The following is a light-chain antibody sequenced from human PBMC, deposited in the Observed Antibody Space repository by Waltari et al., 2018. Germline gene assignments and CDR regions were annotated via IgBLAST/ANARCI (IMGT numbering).Light chain of an antibody. CDR2: DAS. CDR1: HSVREY. CDR3: QQRISWPLT. Sequence: EIVLTQSPATLSLSPGERATLSCRASHSVREYLAWYQQRPGQAPRLLIYDASNRATGVPARFSGTGYETDFTHTINNLEPEDFAVYYCQQRISWPLTFGGGSKVEIK. V-gene: IGKV3-11*01. J-gene: IGKJ4*01.